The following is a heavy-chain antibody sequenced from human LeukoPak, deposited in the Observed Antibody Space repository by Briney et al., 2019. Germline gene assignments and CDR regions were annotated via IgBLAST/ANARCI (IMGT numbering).Heavy chain of an antibody. CDR1: GFTFSSSW. D-gene: IGHD3-16*01. CDR2: IKEDGSEK. Sequence: GGSLRLSCAASGFTFSSSWMKWVRQAPGKGLESVAVIKEDGSEKYYVDSVMGRFAISRDNAKNSLYLQMNNVRAEDTAVYFCAANTQSGYWGQGALVTVSS. V-gene: IGHV3-7*05. CDR3: AANTQSGY. J-gene: IGHJ4*02.